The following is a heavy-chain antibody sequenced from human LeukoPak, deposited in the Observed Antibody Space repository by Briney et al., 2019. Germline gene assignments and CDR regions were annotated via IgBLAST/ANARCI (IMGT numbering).Heavy chain of an antibody. CDR1: GYTFTDYF. V-gene: IGHV7-4-1*02. CDR3: ARVVAAAVDY. Sequence: GASVKVSCKASGYTFTDYFMNWVRQAPGQGLEWMGWINTNTGNPAYAQGFTGRFVFSLDTSVSTAYLQISSLKAEDTAVYYCARVVAAAVDYWGQGTLVTVSS. J-gene: IGHJ4*02. CDR2: INTNTGNP. D-gene: IGHD6-13*01.